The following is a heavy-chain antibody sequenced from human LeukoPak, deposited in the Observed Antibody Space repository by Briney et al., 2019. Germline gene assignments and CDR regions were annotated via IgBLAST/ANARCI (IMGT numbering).Heavy chain of an antibody. J-gene: IGHJ4*02. CDR2: ISGSGGST. Sequence: PGGSLRLSCAASGFTFSNSAMSWVRQAPGKGLEWVSAISGSGGSTYYADSVKGRFTISRDNSKSTLYLQMNSLRAEDTAVYYCAKDRRFGELYFDYWGQGTLVTVSS. CDR3: AKDRRFGELYFDY. CDR1: GFTFSNSA. D-gene: IGHD3-10*01. V-gene: IGHV3-23*01.